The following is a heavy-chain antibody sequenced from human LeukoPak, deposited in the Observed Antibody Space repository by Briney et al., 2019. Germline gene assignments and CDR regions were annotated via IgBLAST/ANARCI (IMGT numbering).Heavy chain of an antibody. Sequence: PGGSLRLSCAASGFTFSSYAMNWVRQAPGKGLGWVSTISGSGGSTYYADSVKGRFTISRDNSKNTLCLQMNSLRAEDTAIYYCAKVVYDFWSGYDYWGQGTLVTVSS. J-gene: IGHJ4*02. CDR1: GFTFSSYA. D-gene: IGHD3-3*01. V-gene: IGHV3-23*01. CDR2: ISGSGGST. CDR3: AKVVYDFWSGYDY.